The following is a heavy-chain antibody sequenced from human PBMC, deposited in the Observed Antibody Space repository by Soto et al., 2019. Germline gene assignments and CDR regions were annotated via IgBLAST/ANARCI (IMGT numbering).Heavy chain of an antibody. D-gene: IGHD2-15*01. V-gene: IGHV1-69*02. CDR3: ARCSGGSCQGDY. CDR2: IISILGIA. CDR1: GGTFSSYT. Sequence: QVQLVQSGAEVKKPGSSVKVSCKASGGTFSSYTISWVRQAPGQGLEWMGRIISILGIANYAQKFQGRVTITADKSTSTAYMELSSLRSEDTAVYYCARCSGGSCQGDYWGQGTLVTVSS. J-gene: IGHJ4*02.